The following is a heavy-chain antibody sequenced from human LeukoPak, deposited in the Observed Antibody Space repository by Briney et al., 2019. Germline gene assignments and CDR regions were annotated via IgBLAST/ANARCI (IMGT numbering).Heavy chain of an antibody. CDR1: GFTFSSYS. V-gene: IGHV3-64D*06. CDR2: ISSNGDNT. J-gene: IGHJ4*02. CDR3: VRGTGY. Sequence: GGSLRLSCEASGFTFSSYSMNWVRQAPGKGLEYVSAISSNGDNTYYADSVKGRFTISRDNSKNTLYLQMSSLRADDTAVYYCVRGTGYWGQGTLVTVSS.